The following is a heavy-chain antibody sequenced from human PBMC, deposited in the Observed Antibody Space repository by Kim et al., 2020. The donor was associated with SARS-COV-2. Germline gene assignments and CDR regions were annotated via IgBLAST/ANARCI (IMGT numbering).Heavy chain of an antibody. CDR2: MNQHGSVK. CDR3: TTGTTY. Sequence: GGSLRHSCAASGFTFSNYWMNWVRQAPGKGLEWVANMNQHGSVKRYVDSVKGRFTISRDNAKNSLYLQMNTLGAEDTALYYCTTGTTYWGQGALVTVSS. CDR1: GFTFSNYW. J-gene: IGHJ4*02. V-gene: IGHV3-7*05.